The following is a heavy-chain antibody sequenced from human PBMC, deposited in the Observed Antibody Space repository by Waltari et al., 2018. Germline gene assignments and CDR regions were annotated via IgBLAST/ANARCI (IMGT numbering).Heavy chain of an antibody. D-gene: IGHD3-16*02. CDR1: GYTFTSYD. Sequence: QVQLVQSGAEVKKPGASVKVSCKASGYTFTSYDINWVRQAPGQGLEWMGGMNPNRGNTGYEQKFQGRVTMTRNTSISTAYMELSSLRSEDTAVYYCARAEKDYVWGSYRQNWFDPWGQGTLVTVSS. CDR3: ARAEKDYVWGSYRQNWFDP. J-gene: IGHJ5*02. V-gene: IGHV1-8*01. CDR2: MNPNRGNT.